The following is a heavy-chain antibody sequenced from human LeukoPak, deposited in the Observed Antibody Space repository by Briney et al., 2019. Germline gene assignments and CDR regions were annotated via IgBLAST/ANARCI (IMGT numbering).Heavy chain of an antibody. CDR2: IIPIFGTA. Sequence: ASVKVSCKASGGTFSSYAISWVRQAPGQGLEWMGGIIPIFGTANYAQKFQGRVTITADESTSTAYMELSSLRSEDTAVYYCASSLPAAGVTPFDYWGQGTLVTVSS. CDR1: GGTFSSYA. CDR3: ASSLPAAGVTPFDY. V-gene: IGHV1-69*13. D-gene: IGHD6-13*01. J-gene: IGHJ4*02.